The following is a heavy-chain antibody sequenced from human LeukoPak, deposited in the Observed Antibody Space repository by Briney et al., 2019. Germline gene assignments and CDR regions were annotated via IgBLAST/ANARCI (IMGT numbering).Heavy chain of an antibody. D-gene: IGHD5-24*01. Sequence: GGSLRLSCTASEFTVSRNYMLWVPEAPGKGLEWVSLIFSNGDTHYADSVKGRFTISRDTSKNTVSLQMNSLRVEDTAMYYCTRDQMNYWGQGTLVTVSS. J-gene: IGHJ4*02. V-gene: IGHV3-53*01. CDR3: TRDQMNY. CDR2: IFSNGDT. CDR1: EFTVSRNY.